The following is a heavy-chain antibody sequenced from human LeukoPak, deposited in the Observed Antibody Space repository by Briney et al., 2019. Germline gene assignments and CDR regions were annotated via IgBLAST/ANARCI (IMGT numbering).Heavy chain of an antibody. CDR1: GFTFSSYA. CDR2: ISGSGGST. Sequence: GGSLRLSCAASGFTFSSYAMSWVRQAPGKGLEWVSAISGSGGSTYYADSVKGRFTISRDNSKNTLYLQMNSLRAEDTAVYYCAKDYSGRTAAAGYDYWGQGTLVTVSS. D-gene: IGHD6-13*01. V-gene: IGHV3-23*01. CDR3: AKDYSGRTAAAGYDY. J-gene: IGHJ4*02.